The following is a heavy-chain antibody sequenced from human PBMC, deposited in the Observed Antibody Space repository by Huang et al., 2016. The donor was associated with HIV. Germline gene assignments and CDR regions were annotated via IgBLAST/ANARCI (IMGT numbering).Heavy chain of an antibody. V-gene: IGHV4-4*07. CDR2: LYTTGSN. Sequence: QVQLQESGPGLVKPSETLSLTCTVSGGSISGYYWNWIRQPAGKGLEWIGRLYTTGSNNYNPSLKSRITMSIDTSKNQFSLRLTAVTAADTAVYYCARERRGDRGKTITDLFRGIYYFDYCGQGTLVTVSS. CDR3: ARERRGDRGKTITDLFRGIYYFDY. CDR1: GGSISGYY. J-gene: IGHJ4*02. D-gene: IGHD3-10*01.